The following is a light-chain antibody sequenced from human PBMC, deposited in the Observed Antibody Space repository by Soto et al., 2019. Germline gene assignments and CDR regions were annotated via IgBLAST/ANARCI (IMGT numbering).Light chain of an antibody. V-gene: IGKV1-5*01. Sequence: DVQMTQSPSTLSASVGDSVTITCRASQSIAASLAWYQLKPGEALKLLIYDVSNLESGVPSRFSGSGSGTEFSLTIRSLHPDDFATYYCQQYDYSRTFGQGTKVEIK. CDR3: QQYDYSRT. CDR2: DVS. CDR1: QSIAAS. J-gene: IGKJ1*01.